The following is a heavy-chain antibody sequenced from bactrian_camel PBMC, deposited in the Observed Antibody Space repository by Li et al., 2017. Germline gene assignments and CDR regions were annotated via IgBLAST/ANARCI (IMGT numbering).Heavy chain of an antibody. CDR3: AARGGACWAWKDENLYPQ. CDR1: GATYAFYC. J-gene: IGHJ4*01. D-gene: IGHD1*01. Sequence: VESGGGSVQAGGSLRLECVVSGATYAFYCMGWFRQGADKEREGVASIDHDGTTTYADAVKGRFTVSKDASKNTLYLQMNSQKPEDTALYYCAARGGACWAWKDENLYPQWGQGTQVTVS. CDR2: IDHDGTT. V-gene: IGHV3S55*01.